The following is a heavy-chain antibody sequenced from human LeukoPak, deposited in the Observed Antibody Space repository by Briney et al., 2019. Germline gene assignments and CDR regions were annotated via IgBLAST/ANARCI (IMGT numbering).Heavy chain of an antibody. CDR3: AKPGYSSGWSWDRYTGGYYFDY. CDR1: GFTFSSYA. D-gene: IGHD6-19*01. Sequence: HPGGSLRLSCAASGFTFSSYAMSWVRQAPGKGLEWVSAISGSGGSTYYADSVKGRLTISRDNSKNTLYLQMNSLRAEDTAVYYCAKPGYSSGWSWDRYTGGYYFDYWGQGTLVTVSS. CDR2: ISGSGGST. V-gene: IGHV3-23*01. J-gene: IGHJ4*02.